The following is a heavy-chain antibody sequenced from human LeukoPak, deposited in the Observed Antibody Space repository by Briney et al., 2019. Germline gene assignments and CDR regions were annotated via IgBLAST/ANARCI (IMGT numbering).Heavy chain of an antibody. Sequence: GGSLRLSCAASGFTFSSYAMHWVRQAPGKGLEWVSAISGSGGSTYYADSVKGRFTISRDNFKNTLYLQLNSLRAEDTAVYYCAKDGYCSSTNCYPAPYWGQGTLVTVSS. CDR2: ISGSGGST. D-gene: IGHD2-2*03. CDR1: GFTFSSYA. V-gene: IGHV3-23*01. CDR3: AKDGYCSSTNCYPAPY. J-gene: IGHJ4*02.